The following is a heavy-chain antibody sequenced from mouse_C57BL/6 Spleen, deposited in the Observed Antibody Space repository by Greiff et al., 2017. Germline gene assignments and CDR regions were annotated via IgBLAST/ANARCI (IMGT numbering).Heavy chain of an antibody. V-gene: IGHV3-6*01. D-gene: IGHD4-1*01. CDR2: ISYDGSN. CDR1: GYSITSGYY. J-gene: IGHJ4*01. Sequence: EVQLKESGPGLVKPSQSLSLTCSVTGYSITSGYYWNWIRQFPGNKLEWMGYISYDGSNNYNPSLKNRISITRDTSKNQFFLKLNSVTTEDTATYYCARALGPNYYAMDYWGQGTSVTVSS. CDR3: ARALGPNYYAMDY.